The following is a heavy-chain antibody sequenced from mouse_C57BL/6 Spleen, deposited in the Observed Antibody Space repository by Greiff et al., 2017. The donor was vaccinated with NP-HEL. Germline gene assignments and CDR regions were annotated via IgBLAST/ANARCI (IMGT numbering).Heavy chain of an antibody. CDR3: ASGGFYYYGGYFDV. D-gene: IGHD1-1*01. CDR1: GYTFTSNW. J-gene: IGHJ1*03. Sequence: VQLQQSGAELVRPGTSVKLSCKASGYTFTSNWMHWVKQRPGQGLEWIGVIDPSDSYTNYNQKFKGKATLTVDTSSSTSYMQLSSLTSEDSAVYYCASGGFYYYGGYFDVWGTGTTVTVSS. CDR2: IDPSDSYT. V-gene: IGHV1-59*01.